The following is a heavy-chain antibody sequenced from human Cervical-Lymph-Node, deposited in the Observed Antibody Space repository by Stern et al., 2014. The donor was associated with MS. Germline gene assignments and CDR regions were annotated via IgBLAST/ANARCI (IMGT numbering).Heavy chain of an antibody. CDR2: VSYDGRQE. Sequence: QLVQSGGGVVQPGRSLRLSCSASGFTFSSSPMHWVRQAPGKGPEWVAVVSYDGRQEDYAPSVRGRFTVSRDNSKNTLYLTLNSLTTDDTAVYYCARDLNLDAWGAFGVWGQGTMVIVSA. CDR3: ARDLNLDAWGAFGV. V-gene: IGHV3-30*04. CDR1: GFTFSSSP. J-gene: IGHJ3*01. D-gene: IGHD1-1*01.